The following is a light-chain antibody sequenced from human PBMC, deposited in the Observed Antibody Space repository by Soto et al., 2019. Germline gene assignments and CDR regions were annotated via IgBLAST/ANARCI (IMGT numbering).Light chain of an antibody. V-gene: IGKV1-17*01. J-gene: IGKJ1*01. CDR1: QDIRND. CDR2: TAS. CDR3: LQHNTYPWT. Sequence: DIQMTQTPSSLSASVGDRVTITCRASQDIRNDVGWYQQKPGKAPNRLIFTASNLESGVPSRFSGSGSGTEFTLTISSLQPEDIATYYCLQHNTYPWTFGQGTKVDIK.